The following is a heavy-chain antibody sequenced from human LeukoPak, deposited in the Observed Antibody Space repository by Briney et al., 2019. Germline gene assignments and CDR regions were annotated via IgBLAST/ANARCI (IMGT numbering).Heavy chain of an antibody. CDR3: ARLPAAINGYFDP. D-gene: IGHD2-2*01. V-gene: IGHV3-23*01. J-gene: IGHJ5*02. CDR2: ISGGGGST. Sequence: TGGSLRLSCAASRFTFSSYAMSWVRQAPGKGLEWVSAISGGGGSTYYADSVKGRLTISRDNSKNTLYLQMERLTAEDTAVYSCARLPAAINGYFDPWGQGTLVTVSS. CDR1: RFTFSSYA.